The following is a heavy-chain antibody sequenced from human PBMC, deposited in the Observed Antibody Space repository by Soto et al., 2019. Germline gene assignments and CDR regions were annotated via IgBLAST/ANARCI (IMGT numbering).Heavy chain of an antibody. Sequence: QVQLVQSGAEVKKPGSSVKVSCKASGGTFSSYTITWVRQAPGQGLEWMGRIVPILGIPNYAQKFQGRATITAEKSTSTAYMERSSLRSEDTAVYYSARMRGSYGMDVWGPGPTVTVSS. V-gene: IGHV1-69*02. CDR2: IVPILGIP. CDR1: GGTFSSYT. J-gene: IGHJ6*01. CDR3: ARMRGSYGMDV. D-gene: IGHD1-1*01.